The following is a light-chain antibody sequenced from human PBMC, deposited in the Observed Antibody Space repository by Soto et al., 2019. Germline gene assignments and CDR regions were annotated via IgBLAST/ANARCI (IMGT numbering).Light chain of an antibody. CDR1: QSISTW. CDR2: DAS. Sequence: DIQMTQSPSTLSASVGDRVTITCRASQSISTWLAWYQQKPGKAPKLLIYDASSLESGVPSGFSGSGSGTEVTLTINSLQPDDFATYYGQQYNSYWTFGQGTKVEIK. CDR3: QQYNSYWT. J-gene: IGKJ1*01. V-gene: IGKV1-5*01.